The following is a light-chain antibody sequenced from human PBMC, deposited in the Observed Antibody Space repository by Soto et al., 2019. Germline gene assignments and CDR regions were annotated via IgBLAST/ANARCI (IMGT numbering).Light chain of an antibody. J-gene: IGLJ2*01. Sequence: QSALTQPASVSGSPGQSITISCTGTSSDVGGYNYVSWYQQHPGKAPKLIIYNVSNRSSGVSNRFSGSKSGNTAYLTIAGLQAEDEGHYYCSSFTSSNTVLFGGGTKVTVL. V-gene: IGLV2-14*01. CDR1: SSDVGGYNY. CDR2: NVS. CDR3: SSFTSSNTVL.